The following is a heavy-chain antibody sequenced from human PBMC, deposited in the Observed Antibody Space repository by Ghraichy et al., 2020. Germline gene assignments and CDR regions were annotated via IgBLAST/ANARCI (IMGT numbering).Heavy chain of an antibody. V-gene: IGHV3-66*02. CDR2: IYSGGST. CDR3: ARDLKGYSKGYYYYGMDV. D-gene: IGHD4-11*01. CDR1: GFTVSSNY. Sequence: GGSLRLSCVASGFTVSSNYMSWVRQAPGKGLEWVSVIYSGGSTYYADSVKGRFTISRDNSKNTLYLQMNSLRAEDTAVYYCARDLKGYSKGYYYYGMDVWGQGTTVTVSS. J-gene: IGHJ6*02.